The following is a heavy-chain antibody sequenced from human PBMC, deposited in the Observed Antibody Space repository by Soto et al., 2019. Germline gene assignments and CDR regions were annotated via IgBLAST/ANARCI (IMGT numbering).Heavy chain of an antibody. CDR3: VRGDVFDI. D-gene: IGHD3-16*01. V-gene: IGHV4-4*07. J-gene: IGHJ3*02. CDR2: IYSAGST. CDR1: GGSISGYF. Sequence: QLQLQESGPGLVKPSETLSLICTVSGGSISGYFWSWVRQPAGKGLEWIGRIYSAGSTNYNPSLKSRVNMSVDTSQNQFTLKLTSATAADTAMYYSVRGDVFDIWGRGTMVTHSS.